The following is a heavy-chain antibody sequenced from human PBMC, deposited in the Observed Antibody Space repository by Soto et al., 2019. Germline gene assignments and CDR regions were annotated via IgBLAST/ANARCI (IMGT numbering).Heavy chain of an antibody. CDR3: ARRCRECDAPNSDVMYF. D-gene: IGHD3-16*01. V-gene: IGHV5-51*01. J-gene: IGHJ6*02. CDR2: IYPGDSDT. Sequence: RAELQIPSSGSGEILTPYCIVLLRQMPGKDMEWMGIIYPGDSDTRYSPSFQGQVTISADKSISTAYLQWSSLKASDTAMYYCARRCRECDAPNSDVMYFCGQGTTVTVS. CDR1: GEILTPYC.